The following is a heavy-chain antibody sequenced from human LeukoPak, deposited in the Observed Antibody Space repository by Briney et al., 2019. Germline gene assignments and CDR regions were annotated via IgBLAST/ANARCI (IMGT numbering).Heavy chain of an antibody. V-gene: IGHV1-69*13. Sequence: GASVKVSCKASGGTFSSYAISWVRQAPGQGLEWMGGIIPIFGTANYAQKFQGRVTITADESTSTAYMELSSLRSEDTAVYYCARAKVNSSGWYGMDVWGQGTTVTVSS. J-gene: IGHJ6*02. D-gene: IGHD6-19*01. CDR3: ARAKVNSSGWYGMDV. CDR1: GGTFSSYA. CDR2: IIPIFGTA.